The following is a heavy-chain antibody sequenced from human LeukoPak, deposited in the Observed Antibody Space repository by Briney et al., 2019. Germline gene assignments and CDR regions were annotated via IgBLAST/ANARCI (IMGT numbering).Heavy chain of an antibody. J-gene: IGHJ4*02. CDR1: GGSISSGDYY. V-gene: IGHV4-30-4*01. Sequence: SQTLSLTCTVSGGSISSGDYYWSWIRQPPGKGLEWIGYIYYSGSTYYNPSLKSRVTISVDTSKNQFSLKLSSVTAADTAVYYCAKRGYGSGIILNWGQGTLVTVSS. CDR2: IYYSGST. CDR3: AKRGYGSGIILN. D-gene: IGHD3-10*01.